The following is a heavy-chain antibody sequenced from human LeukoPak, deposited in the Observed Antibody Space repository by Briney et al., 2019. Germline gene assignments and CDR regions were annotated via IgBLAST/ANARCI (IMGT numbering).Heavy chain of an antibody. CDR1: GGSISSSTYY. J-gene: IGHJ3*02. D-gene: IGHD3-3*01. CDR2: INHSGST. Sequence: SETLSLTCTVSGGSISSSTYYWSWIRQPPGKGLEWIGEINHSGSTNYNPSLKSRVTISVDTSKNQFSLKLSSVTAADTAVYYCARGYYDFWGGYLRDAFDIWGQGTMVTVSS. V-gene: IGHV4-39*07. CDR3: ARGYYDFWGGYLRDAFDI.